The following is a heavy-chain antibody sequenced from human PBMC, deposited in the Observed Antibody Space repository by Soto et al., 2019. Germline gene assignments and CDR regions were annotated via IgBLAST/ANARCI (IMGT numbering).Heavy chain of an antibody. Sequence: EVQLVESGGGLVQPGGSLRLSCAASGFTFSSYWMSWVRQAPGKGLEWVANIKQDGSEKYYVDCVKGRFTISRDNAKNSRYLQMNSLKAEDTAVYYCARGRGCSTGCHNFDYWGQGTLVTVSS. J-gene: IGHJ4*02. CDR1: GFTFSSYW. V-gene: IGHV3-7*01. CDR2: IKQDGSEK. D-gene: IGHD2-2*01. CDR3: ARGRGCSTGCHNFDY.